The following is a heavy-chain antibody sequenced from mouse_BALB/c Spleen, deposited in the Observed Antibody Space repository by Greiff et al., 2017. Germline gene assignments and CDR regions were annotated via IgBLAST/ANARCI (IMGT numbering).Heavy chain of an antibody. V-gene: IGHV5-17*02. CDR2: ISSGSSTI. CDR3: ARWGYGNYWFAY. CDR1: GFTFSSFG. J-gene: IGHJ3*01. D-gene: IGHD2-1*01. Sequence: DVKLVESGGGLVQPGGSRKLSCAASGFTFSSFGMHWVRQAPEKGLEWVAYISSGSSTIYYADTVKGRFTISRDNPKNTLFLQMTSLRSEDTAMYYCARWGYGNYWFAYWGQGTLVTVSA.